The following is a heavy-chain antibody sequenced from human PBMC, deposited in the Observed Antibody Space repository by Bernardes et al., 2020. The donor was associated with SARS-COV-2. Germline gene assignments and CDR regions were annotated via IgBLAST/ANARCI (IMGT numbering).Heavy chain of an antibody. J-gene: IGHJ1*01. CDR2: IYHSGGT. D-gene: IGHD6-13*01. CDR3: ASRDSSSWYSGYFQY. CDR1: GASISSYY. V-gene: IGHV4-59*08. Sequence: SETLSLTCTVSGASISSYYWSWIRQPPGKGLEWIGYIYHSGGTNYNPSLKGRVTISLDTAKNQFSLKLTSVTAADTAVYYCASRDSSSWYSGYFQYWGPGNLVTVSS.